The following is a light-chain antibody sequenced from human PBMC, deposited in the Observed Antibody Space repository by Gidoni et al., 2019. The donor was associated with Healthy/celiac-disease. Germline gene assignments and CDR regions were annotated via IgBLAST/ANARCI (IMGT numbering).Light chain of an antibody. J-gene: IGLJ2*01. V-gene: IGLV1-40*01. CDR3: QSYASSLSGYVV. CDR2: GNS. CDR1: SSNIGAGYD. Sequence: QSVLTQPSSVSGAPGPRVTISCTGSSSNIGAGYDVHWYQQLPGTAPKLLIYGNSNRPSGVPDRFSGSKSGTSASLAITGLQAEDEADYYCQSYASSLSGYVVFGGGTKLTVL.